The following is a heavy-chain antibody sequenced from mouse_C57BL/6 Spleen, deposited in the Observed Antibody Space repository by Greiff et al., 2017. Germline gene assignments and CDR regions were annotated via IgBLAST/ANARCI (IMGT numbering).Heavy chain of an antibody. CDR2: IYPGSGST. CDR3: ARERDYGYDEYYFDY. D-gene: IGHD2-2*01. Sequence: QVQLQQPGAELVKPGASVKMSCKASGYTFTSYWITWVKQRPGQGLEWIGDIYPGSGSTNYNEKFKSKATLTVDTSSSTAYMQLSSLTSEDSAVYYCARERDYGYDEYYFDYWGQGTTLTVSS. J-gene: IGHJ2*01. CDR1: GYTFTSYW. V-gene: IGHV1-55*01.